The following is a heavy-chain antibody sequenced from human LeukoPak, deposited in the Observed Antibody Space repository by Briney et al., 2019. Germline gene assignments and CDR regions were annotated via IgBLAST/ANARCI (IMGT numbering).Heavy chain of an antibody. CDR1: GLTFSSHW. Sequence: PGGSLRLSCAASGLTFSSHWMSWVRQAPGQGLEWVANISPDGDRENYVDSVKGRFSISRDNAKNSLFLQMHSLRVEDTAVYYCAGKFPYCSGGSCALGGPGTLVTVSS. CDR2: ISPDGDRE. D-gene: IGHD2-15*01. J-gene: IGHJ4*02. V-gene: IGHV3-7*01. CDR3: AGKFPYCSGGSCAL.